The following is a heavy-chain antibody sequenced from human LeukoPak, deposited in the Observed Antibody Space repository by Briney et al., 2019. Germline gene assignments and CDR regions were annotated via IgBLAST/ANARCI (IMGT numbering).Heavy chain of an antibody. D-gene: IGHD6-13*01. CDR1: GGSFSGYY. V-gene: IGHV4-34*01. Sequence: PSETLSLTCAVYGGSFSGYYWSWIRQPPGKGLEWIGEINHSGSTNYNPSLKSRVTISVDTSKNQFSLKLSSVTAADTAVYYCPRGYTSSWYEFGYWGQEPWSPSPQ. J-gene: IGHJ5*01. CDR3: PRGYTSSWYEFGY. CDR2: INHSGST.